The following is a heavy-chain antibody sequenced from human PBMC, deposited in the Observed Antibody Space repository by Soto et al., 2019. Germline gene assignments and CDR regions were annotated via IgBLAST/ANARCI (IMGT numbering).Heavy chain of an antibody. Sequence: EMQLVESGGGLVNPGGSLRLSCAASGLIVNNNYMNWVRQAPGKGLEWVSVIHSGNSASYADSVMGRLTISRHNSKNMVYLQMNSMRAEDTAVYYGARDTGYCSGGICYRYMDVWGKGTTVTVSS. D-gene: IGHD2-15*01. V-gene: IGHV3-53*04. J-gene: IGHJ6*03. CDR1: GLIVNNNY. CDR2: IHSGNSA. CDR3: ARDTGYCSGGICYRYMDV.